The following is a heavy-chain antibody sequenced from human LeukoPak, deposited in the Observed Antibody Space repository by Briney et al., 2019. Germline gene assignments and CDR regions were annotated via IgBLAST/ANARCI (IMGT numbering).Heavy chain of an antibody. J-gene: IGHJ5*02. CDR1: GGSISSYY. V-gene: IGHV4-59*08. D-gene: IGHD6-13*01. CDR3: ARGYSSSWYLNWFDP. CDR2: IYYSGST. Sequence: SETLSLTCTVSGGSISSYYWSWIRQPPGKGLEWIGYIYYSGSTNYNPSLKSRVTISVDTSKNQFSLKLSSVTAADTAVYYCARGYSSSWYLNWFDPWGQGTLVTVSS.